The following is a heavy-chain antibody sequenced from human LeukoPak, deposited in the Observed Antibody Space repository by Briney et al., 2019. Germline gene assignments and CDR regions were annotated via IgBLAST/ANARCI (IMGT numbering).Heavy chain of an antibody. CDR2: ISSSSSTI. CDR1: GFTFSSYS. D-gene: IGHD3-3*01. Sequence: HPGGSLRLSCAASGFTFSSYSMNWVRQAPGKGLEWVSYISSSSSTIYYADSVKGRFTISRDNAKNSLYLQMNSLRAEDTAVYYCARDLNYDFWSLTSYYYYGMDVWGQGTTVAVSS. J-gene: IGHJ6*02. V-gene: IGHV3-48*01. CDR3: ARDLNYDFWSLTSYYYYGMDV.